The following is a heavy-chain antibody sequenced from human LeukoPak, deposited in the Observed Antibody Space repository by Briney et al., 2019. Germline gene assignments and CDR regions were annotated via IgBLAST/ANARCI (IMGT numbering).Heavy chain of an antibody. D-gene: IGHD1-26*01. Sequence: SETLSLTCTVSGGSISSYYWSWIRQPPGKGLEWIGYIYYSGSTNYNPSLKSRVTISVDTSKNQFSLKLSSVTAADTAVYYCAREVGPWELRSADAFDIWGQGTMVTVSS. CDR1: GGSISSYY. CDR3: AREVGPWELRSADAFDI. J-gene: IGHJ3*02. V-gene: IGHV4-59*01. CDR2: IYYSGST.